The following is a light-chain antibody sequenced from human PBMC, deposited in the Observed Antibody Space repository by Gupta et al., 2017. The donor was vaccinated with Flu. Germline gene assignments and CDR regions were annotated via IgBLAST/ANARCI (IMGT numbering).Light chain of an antibody. CDR2: NDS. CDR3: QVWDTSSDHWV. V-gene: IGLV3-21*03. CDR1: NIASKT. J-gene: IGLJ3*02. Sequence: SYVLTQPPSVSVAPGKTASVTCGGNNIASKTVHWYQQKPGQAPVVVVYNDSDRPSGIPERFSGSNSGNTATLTISRVEAGDEAGYYCQVWDTSSDHWVFGGGTKLTVL.